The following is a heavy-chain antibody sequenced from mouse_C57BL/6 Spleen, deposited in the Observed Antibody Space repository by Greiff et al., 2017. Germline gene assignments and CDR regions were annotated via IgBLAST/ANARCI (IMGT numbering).Heavy chain of an antibody. D-gene: IGHD2-3*01. J-gene: IGHJ4*01. V-gene: IGHV3-6*01. CDR3: ARNYDGYSGAMDY. CDR1: GYSITSGYY. CDR2: ISYDGSN. Sequence: ESGPGLVKPSQSLSLTCSVTGYSITSGYYWNWIRQFPGNKLEWMGYISYDGSNNYNPSLKNRISITRDTSKNQFFLKLNSVTTEDTATYYCARNYDGYSGAMDYWGQGTSVTVSS.